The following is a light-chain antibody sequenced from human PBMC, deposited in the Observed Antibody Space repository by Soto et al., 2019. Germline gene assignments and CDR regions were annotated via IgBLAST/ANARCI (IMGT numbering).Light chain of an antibody. V-gene: IGKV3D-11*01. J-gene: IGKJ1*01. CDR1: QGINIK. CDR2: EGF. Sequence: EIVMTQSPATLSVFPGDRATLSCRASQGINIKLAWYQHKPGQAPRLLIYEGFLRATGIPARFSGSGSGTDFPPTSSRLEPEYFAYYYCQQRSKCRTFGQGTKVDIK. CDR3: QQRSKCRT.